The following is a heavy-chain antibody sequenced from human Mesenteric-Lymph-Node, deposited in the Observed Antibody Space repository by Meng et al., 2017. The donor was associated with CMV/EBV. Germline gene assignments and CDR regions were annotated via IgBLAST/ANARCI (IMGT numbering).Heavy chain of an antibody. CDR1: EYTFRFYA. D-gene: IGHD3-10*01. CDR2: ILANGATT. V-gene: IGHV3-23*01. CDR3: VRYYGAGSYFGDS. J-gene: IGHJ4*02. Sequence: GESLKISCVASEYTFRFYAMDWVRQAPGKGLEWVSAILANGATTYYADSVKGRFTISRDNSKDTLYLQMNSLRAEDTAVYYCVRYYGAGSYFGDSWGQGTQVTVSS.